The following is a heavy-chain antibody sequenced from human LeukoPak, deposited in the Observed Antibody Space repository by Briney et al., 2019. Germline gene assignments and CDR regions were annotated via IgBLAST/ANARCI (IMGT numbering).Heavy chain of an antibody. V-gene: IGHV3-33*01. CDR2: IWYGGSNK. J-gene: IGHJ4*02. D-gene: IGHD6-13*01. Sequence: PGRSLRLSCAASGFTFSSYGMHWVRQAPGKGLEWVAVIWYGGSNKYYADSVKGRFTISRDNSKNTLYLQMNSLRAEDTAVYYCASAYSSSWYYFDYWGQGTLVTVSS. CDR1: GFTFSSYG. CDR3: ASAYSSSWYYFDY.